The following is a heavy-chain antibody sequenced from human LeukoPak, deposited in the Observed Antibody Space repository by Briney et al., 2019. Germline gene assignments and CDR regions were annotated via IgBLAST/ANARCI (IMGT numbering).Heavy chain of an antibody. D-gene: IGHD2-2*01. CDR1: GYTFTGYY. Sequence: ASVKVSCKASGYTFTGYYMHWVRQAPGQGLEWMGWINPNSGGTNYAQKFQGRVTMTRDTSISTAYMELSRLRSDDTAVYYCARDTRWNNVVIEGDDYWGQGTLVTVSS. J-gene: IGHJ4*02. V-gene: IGHV1-2*02. CDR3: ARDTRWNNVVIEGDDY. CDR2: INPNSGGT.